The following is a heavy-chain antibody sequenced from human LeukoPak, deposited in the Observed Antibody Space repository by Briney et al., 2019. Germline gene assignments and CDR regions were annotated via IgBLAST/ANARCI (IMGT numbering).Heavy chain of an antibody. CDR2: ITWNSHGI. CDR3: AKAALQSGTLFNWLDP. Sequence: GGSLRLSCAASGFTFEDYSMHWVRQVPGKGLEWVSGITWNSHGIYYADSVKGRFTISRDNAKSSLYLQMNRLRPEDMAVYYCAKAALQSGTLFNWLDPWGQGTLVTVSS. D-gene: IGHD2-21*02. J-gene: IGHJ5*02. CDR1: GFTFEDYS. V-gene: IGHV3-9*03.